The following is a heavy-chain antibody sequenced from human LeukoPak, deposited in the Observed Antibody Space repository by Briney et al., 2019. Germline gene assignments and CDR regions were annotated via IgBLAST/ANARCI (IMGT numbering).Heavy chain of an antibody. J-gene: IGHJ4*02. CDR1: GGSISSYY. CDR2: IYYSGST. D-gene: IGHD4-23*01. V-gene: IGHV4-59*12. Sequence: KTSETLSLTCTVSGGSISSYYWSWIRQPPGKGLEWIGYIYYSGSTNYNPSLKRRVTISVDTSKNQFSLKLSSVTAADTALYYCAEGDDYGGNDPFDYWGQGTLVTVSS. CDR3: AEGDDYGGNDPFDY.